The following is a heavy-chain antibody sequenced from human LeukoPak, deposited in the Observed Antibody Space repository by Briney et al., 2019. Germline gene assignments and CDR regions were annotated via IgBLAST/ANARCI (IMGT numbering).Heavy chain of an antibody. CDR1: GGSISSYY. CDR3: ASSYSGSMVY. V-gene: IGHV4-59*01. CDR2: IYYRRST. D-gene: IGHD3-10*01. Sequence: PAETLSLTCTVSGGSISSYYWSWIRQPPGKGLEWIGYIYYRRSTNYNPSLKSRVTISVDPSKNQFSLKLSSVTAADTAVYYCASSYSGSMVYWGQGTLVTVSS. J-gene: IGHJ4*02.